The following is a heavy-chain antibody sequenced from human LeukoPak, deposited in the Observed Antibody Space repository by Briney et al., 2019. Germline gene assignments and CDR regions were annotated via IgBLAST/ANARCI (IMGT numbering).Heavy chain of an antibody. CDR1: GYSLIDFS. CDR2: FDPDDGET. CDR3: AADSQKTEVPATDH. Sequence: PGASVKVSCKVSGYSLIDFSMYWVRQAPGKGLEWMGGFDPDDGETTYAQRFKGRVTMTEDTSTDTAYMELSNLRSDDTAVYYCAADSQKTEVPATDHWGQGTLVTVSS. V-gene: IGHV1-24*01. D-gene: IGHD1-1*01. J-gene: IGHJ4*02.